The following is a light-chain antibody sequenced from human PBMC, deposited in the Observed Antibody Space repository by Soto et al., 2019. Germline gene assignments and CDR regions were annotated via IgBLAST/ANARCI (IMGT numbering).Light chain of an antibody. CDR1: SSDVGAYNY. CDR2: DVS. V-gene: IGLV2-11*01. CDR3: CSYVGSYTGV. Sequence: QSALTQPRSVSGSPGQSVTISCTGSSSDVGAYNYVSWYQHHPGKAPKFMIYDVSKRPSGVPDRFSCSKSGNTASLTISGLQAEDEADYCCCSYVGSYTGVFGTGTKVTVL. J-gene: IGLJ1*01.